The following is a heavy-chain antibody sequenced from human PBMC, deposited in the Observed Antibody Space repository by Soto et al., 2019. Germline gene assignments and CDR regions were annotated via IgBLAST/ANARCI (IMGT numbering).Heavy chain of an antibody. J-gene: IGHJ4*02. CDR3: ARDGSMRYLDY. CDR1: GFTFSTSA. Sequence: GGSLRLSCAASGFTFSTSAMHWVRQAPGMGLEYVSAISSNGDTTYYANSVKGRFTISRDNSKNTLYLQMGSLRVGDMAVYYCARDGSMRYLDYWGQGALVTVSS. CDR2: ISSNGDTT. V-gene: IGHV3-64*01.